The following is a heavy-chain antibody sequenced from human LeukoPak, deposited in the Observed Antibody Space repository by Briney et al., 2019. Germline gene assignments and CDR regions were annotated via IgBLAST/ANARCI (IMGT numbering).Heavy chain of an antibody. CDR1: GFTFSSYG. CDR2: IRYDGSNK. V-gene: IGHV3-30*02. Sequence: GGSLRLSCAASGFTFSSYGMHWVRQAPGKGLEWVAFIRYDGSNKYYADSVKGRFTISRDNSKNTLYLQMNSLRAEDTAVYYCAGASITIFGVVHAFDIWGQGTMVTVSS. J-gene: IGHJ3*02. CDR3: AGASITIFGVVHAFDI. D-gene: IGHD3-3*01.